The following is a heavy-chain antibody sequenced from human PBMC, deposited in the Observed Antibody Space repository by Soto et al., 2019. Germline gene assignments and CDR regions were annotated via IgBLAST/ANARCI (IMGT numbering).Heavy chain of an antibody. CDR1: GGTFSSYT. J-gene: IGHJ4*02. Sequence: QVQLVQSGAEVKKPGSSVKVSCKASGGTFSSYTISWVRQAPGQGLEWMGRIIPILGIANYAQKFQGRVTITADKXXRXAXKELSSLRSEDTAVYYCAMTSLAYCGGDCYSVLGDSWGQGTLVTVSS. D-gene: IGHD2-21*02. CDR3: AMTSLAYCGGDCYSVLGDS. V-gene: IGHV1-69*02. CDR2: IIPILGIA.